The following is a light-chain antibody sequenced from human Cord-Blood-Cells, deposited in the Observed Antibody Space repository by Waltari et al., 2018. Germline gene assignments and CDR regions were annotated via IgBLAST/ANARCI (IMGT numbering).Light chain of an antibody. Sequence: EIVLTQSPATLSLSPGERATLSCRASPSVSSYVAWYQQKPGQAPRLLIYDASNRATGIPARFSGSGSGTDFTLTISSLEPEDFAVYYCQQRSNWWTFGQGTKVEIK. V-gene: IGKV3-11*01. CDR3: QQRSNWWT. CDR2: DAS. J-gene: IGKJ1*01. CDR1: PSVSSY.